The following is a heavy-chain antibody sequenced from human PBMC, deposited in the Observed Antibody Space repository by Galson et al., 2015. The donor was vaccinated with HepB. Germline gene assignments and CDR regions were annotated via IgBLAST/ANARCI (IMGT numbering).Heavy chain of an antibody. D-gene: IGHD4-11*01. J-gene: IGHJ4*02. CDR2: NNGNGGRT. CDR3: AREVYSTTIYDYFDN. Sequence: SLRLSCAVSGFTFSDYAMHWVRQAPGKGLEYVSSNNGNGGRTYYANSVKGRFTISRDNSKKTLYLQMGSVRPEDMAVYYCAREVYSTTIYDYFDNWGQGTLVTVSS. V-gene: IGHV3-64*01. CDR1: GFTFSDYA.